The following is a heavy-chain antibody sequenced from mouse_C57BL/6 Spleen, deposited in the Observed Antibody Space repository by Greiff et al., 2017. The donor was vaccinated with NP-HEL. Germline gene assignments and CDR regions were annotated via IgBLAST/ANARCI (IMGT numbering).Heavy chain of an antibody. CDR3: ARHQTGSYYFDY. Sequence: EVMLVESGGDLVKPGGSLKLSCAASGFTFSSYGMSWVRQTPDKRLEWVATISSGGSYTYYPDSVKGRFTISRDNAKNTLYLQMSSLKSDDTAMYYCARHQTGSYYFDYWGQGTTLTVSS. J-gene: IGHJ2*01. V-gene: IGHV5-6*01. CDR1: GFTFSSYG. CDR2: ISSGGSYT. D-gene: IGHD4-1*01.